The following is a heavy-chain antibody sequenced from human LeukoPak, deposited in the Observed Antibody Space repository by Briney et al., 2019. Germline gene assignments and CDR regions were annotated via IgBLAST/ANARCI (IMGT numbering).Heavy chain of an antibody. J-gene: IGHJ4*02. V-gene: IGHV4-34*01. CDR2: INRSGST. D-gene: IGHD2-2*01. CDR3: ASPKLGYCSSTSCYVRDY. CDR1: GGSFSGYY. Sequence: SETLSLTCAVYGGSFSGYYWSWIRQPPGKGLEWIGEINRSGSTNYNPSLKSRVTISVDTSKNQFSLKLSSVTAADTAVYYCASPKLGYCSSTSCYVRDYWGQGTLVTVSS.